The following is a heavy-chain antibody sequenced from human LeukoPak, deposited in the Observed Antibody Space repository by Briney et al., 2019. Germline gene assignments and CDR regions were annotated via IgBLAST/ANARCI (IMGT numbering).Heavy chain of an antibody. V-gene: IGHV3-23*01. CDR3: AKRVVVTAAKYFDY. CDR2: VSVSGDST. J-gene: IGHJ4*02. Sequence: GGSLRLSCAASGFTFSSYAMSWVRQASGKRLEWVSTVSVSGDSTYYADSVKGRFTISRDNSKNTLYLQMNSLRAEDTAVYYCAKRVVVTAAKYFDYWGQGALVTVSS. CDR1: GFTFSSYA. D-gene: IGHD2-21*02.